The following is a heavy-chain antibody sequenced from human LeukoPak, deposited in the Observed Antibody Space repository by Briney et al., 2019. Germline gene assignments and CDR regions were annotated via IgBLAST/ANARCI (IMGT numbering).Heavy chain of an antibody. Sequence: ASVKVSCKASGCTFTGYYMHWVRQAPGQGLEWMGWINPNSGGTNYAQKFQGRVTMTRDTSISTAYMELSRLRSDDTAVYYCARESQHRYGSGSRAFDIWGQGTMVTVSS. CDR2: INPNSGGT. CDR1: GCTFTGYY. CDR3: ARESQHRYGSGSRAFDI. V-gene: IGHV1-2*02. D-gene: IGHD3-10*01. J-gene: IGHJ3*02.